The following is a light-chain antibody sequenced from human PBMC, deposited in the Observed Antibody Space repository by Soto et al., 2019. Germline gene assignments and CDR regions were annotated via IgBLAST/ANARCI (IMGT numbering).Light chain of an antibody. CDR2: GNT. V-gene: IGLV1-40*01. J-gene: IGLJ2*01. CDR3: LSFDSSLSVV. CDR1: SSNIGAGYD. Sequence: QSVLTQPPSVSGAPGQRVTISCTGSSSNIGAGYDVHWYQQLPGRPPKILIYGNTNRPSGVPDRFSGSKSGTSASLAITGLQAEDEADYYCLSFDSSLSVVFGGGTKLTVL.